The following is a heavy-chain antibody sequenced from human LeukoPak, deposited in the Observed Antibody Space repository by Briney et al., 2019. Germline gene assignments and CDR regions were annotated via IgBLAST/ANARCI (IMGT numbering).Heavy chain of an antibody. D-gene: IGHD5-24*01. Sequence: SESLSLTCTVSGDPLDSGSFYWTWIRPPAGKGREWIGRINSGGNATYNPSLGRRVTIAIDKSKNQFSLKLTSVTAADTAVYYCARDRPRWLQTQYHLDQWGQGTLVTVSS. CDR2: INSGGNA. CDR1: GDPLDSGSFY. CDR3: ARDRPRWLQTQYHLDQ. V-gene: IGHV4-61*02. J-gene: IGHJ4*02.